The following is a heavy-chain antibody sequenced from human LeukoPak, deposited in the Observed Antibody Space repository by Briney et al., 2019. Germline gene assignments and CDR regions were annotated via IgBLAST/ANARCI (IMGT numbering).Heavy chain of an antibody. D-gene: IGHD3-10*01. V-gene: IGHV3-23*01. CDR1: GFTFSSFN. J-gene: IGHJ5*02. CDR3: TKDPRYYYNSGSVGWFDH. Sequence: PGGSLRLSFAASGFTFSSFNMNWVRQAPGKGLEWVSTISGSGGGTYYADSVKGRFTISRDNSKNTLYLQMNSLRAEDTAIYYCTKDPRYYYNSGSVGWFDHWGQGTLVTVSS. CDR2: ISGSGGGT.